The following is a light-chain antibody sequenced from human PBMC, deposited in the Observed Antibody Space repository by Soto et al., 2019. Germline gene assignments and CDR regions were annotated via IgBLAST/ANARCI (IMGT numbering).Light chain of an antibody. CDR2: GAS. CDR3: HQYGTAPLT. V-gene: IGKV3-20*01. Sequence: EVVLTQSPGTLSLSPGERATLSCRASQSVAANYLAWYQQKRGQAPRLLIYGASSRATGIPVRFSGSGSGTDFTLTISRLEPEDFSVDYCHQYGTAPLTFGPGTKVDIK. J-gene: IGKJ3*01. CDR1: QSVAANY.